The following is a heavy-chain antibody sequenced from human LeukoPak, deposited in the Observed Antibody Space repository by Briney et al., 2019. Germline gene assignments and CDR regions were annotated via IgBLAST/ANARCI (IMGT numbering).Heavy chain of an antibody. D-gene: IGHD1-26*01. V-gene: IGHV4-34*01. CDR2: INHSGST. Sequence: AETLSLTCAVYGGSFSGYYWSWIRQPPGKVLEWIGEINHSGSTNYNPSLKSRVTISVDTSKNQFSLKLSSVTAADTAVYYCTYSGSYYPDYWGQGTLVTVSS. J-gene: IGHJ4*02. CDR3: TYSGSYYPDY. CDR1: GGSFSGYY.